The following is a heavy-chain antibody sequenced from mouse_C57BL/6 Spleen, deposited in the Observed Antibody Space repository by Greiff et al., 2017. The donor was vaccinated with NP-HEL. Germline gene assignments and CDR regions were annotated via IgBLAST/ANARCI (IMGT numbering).Heavy chain of an antibody. CDR2: IDPANGNT. CDR3: ARTIYYYGSSSYAMDY. J-gene: IGHJ4*01. V-gene: IGHV14-3*01. CDR1: GFNIKNTY. D-gene: IGHD1-1*01. Sequence: DVQLQESVAELVRPGASVKLSCTASGFNIKNTYMHWVKQRPEQGLEWIGRIDPANGNTKYAPKFQGKATITADTSSNTAYLQLSSLTSEDTAIYYCARTIYYYGSSSYAMDYWGQGTSVTVSS.